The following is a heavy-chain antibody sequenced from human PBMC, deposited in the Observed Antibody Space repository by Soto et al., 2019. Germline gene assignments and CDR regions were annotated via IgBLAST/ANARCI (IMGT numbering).Heavy chain of an antibody. CDR2: IYYSGST. CDR1: GGSISSYY. CDR3: ASFPYYDILTGYFDP. D-gene: IGHD3-9*01. J-gene: IGHJ5*02. V-gene: IGHV4-59*01. Sequence: SETLSLTCTVSGGSISSYYWSWIRQPPGKGLEWIGYIYYSGSTNYNPSLKSRVTISVDTSKNQFSLKLSSVTAADTAVYYCASFPYYDILTGYFDPWGQGTLVTVSS.